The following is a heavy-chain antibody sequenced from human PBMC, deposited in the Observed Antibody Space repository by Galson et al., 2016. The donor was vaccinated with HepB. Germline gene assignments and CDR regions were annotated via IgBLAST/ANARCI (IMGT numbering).Heavy chain of an antibody. V-gene: IGHV3-23*01. Sequence: LRLSCAASGFTFSNYAMSWVRQAPGKGLEWVAAISGSGGRTSYEDSVRGRFTISRDNSKNTLFLRMNSVGVEDTAVYFCAKSGFFGELDKWGQGTGVVVSS. CDR3: AKSGFFGELDK. D-gene: IGHD3-10*01. CDR1: GFTFSNYA. J-gene: IGHJ4*02. CDR2: ISGSGGRT.